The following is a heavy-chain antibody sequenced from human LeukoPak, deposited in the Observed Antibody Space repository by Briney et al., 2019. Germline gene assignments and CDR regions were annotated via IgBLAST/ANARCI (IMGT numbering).Heavy chain of an antibody. J-gene: IGHJ4*02. D-gene: IGHD2-21*01. CDR3: ARVMRGGYFFGY. CDR2: MNPNSGNT. Sequence: ASGKVSCKASGYTFTSYDINWVRQATGHGLEWMGWMNPNSGNTGYAQKFQGRVTITRNTSISTAYMELSSLRSEDPAVYYCARVMRGGYFFGYWGQGTLVTVSS. CDR1: GYTFTSYD. V-gene: IGHV1-8*03.